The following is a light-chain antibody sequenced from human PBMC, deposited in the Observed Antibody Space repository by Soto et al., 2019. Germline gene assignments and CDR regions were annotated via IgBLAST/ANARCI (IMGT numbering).Light chain of an antibody. V-gene: IGLV2-14*01. Sequence: QSALTQPPSASGSPGQSVTISCTGTSSDVGGYNYISWYQHHPGKAPKLMIYEVSQRPSGVSNRFSGSKSGNTASLTISGLQAEDEAEYYCSSYTNINTRACVFGTGTKVTVL. CDR2: EVS. CDR1: SSDVGGYNY. J-gene: IGLJ1*01. CDR3: SSYTNINTRACV.